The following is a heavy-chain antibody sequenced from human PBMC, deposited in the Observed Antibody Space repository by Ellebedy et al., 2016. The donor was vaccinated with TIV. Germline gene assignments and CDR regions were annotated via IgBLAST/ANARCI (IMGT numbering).Heavy chain of an antibody. D-gene: IGHD3-22*01. CDR3: ARGSKIVFTRWFDP. Sequence: MPSETLSLTCAVYGGSFSGYYWSWIRQPPGKGLEWIGEINHSGSINYNPSLRSRVTISVDTSKNHFSLKLSSLTAADTAVYYWARGSKIVFTRWFDPWGQGTLVTVSS. CDR2: INHSGSI. J-gene: IGHJ5*02. CDR1: GGSFSGYY. V-gene: IGHV4-34*01.